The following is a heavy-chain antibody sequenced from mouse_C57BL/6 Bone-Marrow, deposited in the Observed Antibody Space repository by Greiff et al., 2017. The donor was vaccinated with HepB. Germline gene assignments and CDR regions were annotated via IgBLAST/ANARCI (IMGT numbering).Heavy chain of an antibody. J-gene: IGHJ1*03. V-gene: IGHV14-3*01. CDR1: GFNIKNTY. Sequence: VQLQQSVAELVRPGASVKLSCTASGFNIKNTYMHWVKQRPEQGLEWIGRIDPANGNNKYAPKFQGTATITADTSSNTAYLQLRRLTSEDTAIYYWASGRWYFDVWGTGTTVTVSS. CDR2: IDPANGNN. CDR3: ASGRWYFDV.